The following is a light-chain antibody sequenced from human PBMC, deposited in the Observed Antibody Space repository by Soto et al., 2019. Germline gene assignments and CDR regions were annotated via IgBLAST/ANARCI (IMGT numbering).Light chain of an antibody. J-gene: IGLJ2*01. CDR3: QSFDSSLSGFVA. CDR2: ANT. CDR1: GSNIGAGYD. Sequence: QSALTQPPSVSGAPGQRVTISCTGTGSNIGAGYDIHWYQQFPGTAPKLLIYANTHRPSGVPDRFSGFKSGTSASLAISGLHAEDEADYYCQSFDSSLSGFVAFGGGTKVTVL. V-gene: IGLV1-40*01.